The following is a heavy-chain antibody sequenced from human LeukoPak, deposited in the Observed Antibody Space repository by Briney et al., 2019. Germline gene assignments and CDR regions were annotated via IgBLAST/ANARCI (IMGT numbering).Heavy chain of an antibody. V-gene: IGHV3-33*01. D-gene: IGHD3-16*02. CDR2: MWYDGSKD. J-gene: IGHJ3*02. Sequence: GKSLRLSCAASGFSFSTYGIHWVRQAPAKGLEWVAVMWYDGSKDYYADSVKGRFTISRDTSKNTLYLQMNNLRAEDTAVYYCATKLYDYVWGSYRSKDDAFDIWGQGTMVTVSS. CDR1: GFSFSTYG. CDR3: ATKLYDYVWGSYRSKDDAFDI.